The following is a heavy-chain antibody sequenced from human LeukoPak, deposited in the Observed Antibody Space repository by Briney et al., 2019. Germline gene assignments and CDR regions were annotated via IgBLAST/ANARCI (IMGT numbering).Heavy chain of an antibody. J-gene: IGHJ4*02. V-gene: IGHV4-61*02. Sequence: KPSETLSLTCTVSGGSISSGSYYWSWIRQPAGKGLEWIGRIYTSGSTNYNPSLKSRVTISVDTSKNQFSLKLSSVTAADTAVYYCARSYYLDSSGYLIGGYYFDYWGQGTLVTVSS. CDR1: GGSISSGSYY. CDR3: ARSYYLDSSGYLIGGYYFDY. D-gene: IGHD3-22*01. CDR2: IYTSGST.